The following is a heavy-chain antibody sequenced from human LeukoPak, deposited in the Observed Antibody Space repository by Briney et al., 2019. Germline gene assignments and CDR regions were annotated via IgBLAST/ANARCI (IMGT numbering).Heavy chain of an antibody. D-gene: IGHD3-9*01. CDR2: IYYSGSA. V-gene: IGHV4-59*13. J-gene: IGHJ4*02. CDR3: ARCMTIFCPGFDY. Sequence: SGPLSLTCRVSGGSLTGTYWSWIGQPPGKGLEWIGYIYYSGSANYSHSLESRVTISRDTSKNQFSLIMNSVTAADTAVYYWARCMTIFCPGFDYWGQGILVTVSS. CDR1: GGSLTGTY.